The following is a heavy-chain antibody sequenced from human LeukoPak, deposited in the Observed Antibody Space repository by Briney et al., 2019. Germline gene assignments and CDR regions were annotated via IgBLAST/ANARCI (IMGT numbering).Heavy chain of an antibody. CDR2: IYYSGST. CDR3: ARKRWSGYGPFDY. V-gene: IGHV4-61*01. D-gene: IGHD3-3*01. Sequence: KASETLSLTCTVSGGSVSSGSYYWSWIRQPPGKGLEWIGYIYYSGSTNYNPSLKSRVTISVDTSKNQFSLKLSSVTAADTAVYYCARKRWSGYGPFDYWGQGTLVTVSS. CDR1: GGSVSSGSYY. J-gene: IGHJ4*02.